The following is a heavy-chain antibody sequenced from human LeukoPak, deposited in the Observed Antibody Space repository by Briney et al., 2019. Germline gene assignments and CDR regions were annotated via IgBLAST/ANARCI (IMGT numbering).Heavy chain of an antibody. CDR3: ARHYSGSYHSSLEY. CDR2: FNPGDSDT. V-gene: IGHV5-51*01. D-gene: IGHD1-26*01. J-gene: IGHJ4*02. CDR1: GYIFANYW. Sequence: GESLQVSCKGSGYIFANYWIAWVRQLPGTGLEWMGIFNPGDSDTRYSPSFQGQVTISADKSISTASLQWSSLKASDTAMYYCARHYSGSYHSSLEYWGQGTLVTVSS.